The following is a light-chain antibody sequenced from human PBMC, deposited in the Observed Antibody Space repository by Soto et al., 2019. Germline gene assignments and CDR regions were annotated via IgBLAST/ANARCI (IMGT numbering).Light chain of an antibody. V-gene: IGLV2-23*01. CDR3: CSYSYGSTLV. Sequence: QSVLTQPPSVSAAPGQKVTISCSGSSSDVGSYNLVSWHQQHPGKAPKLIIYEGDKRPSGVSNRFSGSKSGNTASLTISGLQAEDEADYYCCSYSYGSTLVFGGGTKVTVL. J-gene: IGLJ2*01. CDR2: EGD. CDR1: SSDVGSYNL.